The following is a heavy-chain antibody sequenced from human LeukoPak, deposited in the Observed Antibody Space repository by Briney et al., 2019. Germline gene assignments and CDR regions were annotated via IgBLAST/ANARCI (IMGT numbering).Heavy chain of an antibody. CDR3: ARVGLVWSGYWFDP. CDR1: GYTFTSYY. D-gene: IGHD3-3*01. Sequence: ASVKVSCKASGYTFTSYYMHLVRQAPGQGLEWMGIINPSGGSTSYAQKFQGRVTMTRDTSTTTVFMELTSLRSEDTAVYYCARVGLVWSGYWFDPWGQGTLVTVSS. V-gene: IGHV1-46*03. CDR2: INPSGGST. J-gene: IGHJ5*02.